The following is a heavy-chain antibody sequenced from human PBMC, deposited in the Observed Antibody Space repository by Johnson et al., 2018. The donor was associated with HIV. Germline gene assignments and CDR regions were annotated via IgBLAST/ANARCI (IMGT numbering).Heavy chain of an antibody. J-gene: IGHJ3*01. D-gene: IGHD1-26*01. CDR1: GFTFSNYW. CDR2: ISSYGSTT. Sequence: EVQVLESGGGLVQPGGSLRLSCAGSGFTFSNYWMHWVRQAPGKGLEWVAAISSYGSTTYYAASVRGRFTLSRDNSKHPLYLQMNSLRAEDTAVYYCAKDFRDSTGSPWAFDVWGQGTVVSVSS. CDR3: AKDFRDSTGSPWAFDV. V-gene: IGHV3-23*01.